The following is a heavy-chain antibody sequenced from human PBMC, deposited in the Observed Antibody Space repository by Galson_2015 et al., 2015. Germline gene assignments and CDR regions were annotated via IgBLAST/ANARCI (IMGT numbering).Heavy chain of an antibody. CDR3: ARGNRGAFDI. CDR2: IKSDGSET. Sequence: SLRLSCAASGFIFSSYWMKWIRQAPGKGLQWVGEIKSDGSETYFVDSVKGRFTISRDNAKNSLFLQMNSLRVEDTGAYYCARGNRGAFDIWGQGTMVTVSS. CDR1: GFIFSSYW. V-gene: IGHV3-7*03. D-gene: IGHD3-10*01. J-gene: IGHJ3*02.